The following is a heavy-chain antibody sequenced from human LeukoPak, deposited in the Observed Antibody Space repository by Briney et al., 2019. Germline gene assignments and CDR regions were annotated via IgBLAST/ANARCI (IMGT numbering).Heavy chain of an antibody. Sequence: RGGSLRLSCAASGFTFSNYGMHWVRQAPGKGLEWVTFIRYDGSNKYYADSVKGRFTISRDNSKNTLHLQMNSLRAEDTAVYYCAKDRRKEYYYGSGANDYWGQGTLVTVSS. CDR2: IRYDGSNK. CDR1: GFTFSNYG. D-gene: IGHD3-10*01. J-gene: IGHJ4*02. CDR3: AKDRRKEYYYGSGANDY. V-gene: IGHV3-30*02.